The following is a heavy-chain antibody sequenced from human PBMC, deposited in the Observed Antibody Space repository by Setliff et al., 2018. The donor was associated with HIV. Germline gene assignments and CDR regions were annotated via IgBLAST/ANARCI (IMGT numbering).Heavy chain of an antibody. J-gene: IGHJ5*02. Sequence: PGGSLRLSCAASGFLFHTYWMSWVRQAPGKGLEWVANIKEDGSEKYYVDSVKGRFTISRDNAKNSLYLQMSSLRAEDTAVYYCARSGGPTFDPWGQGTLVTVSS. CDR2: IKEDGSEK. CDR1: GFLFHTYW. D-gene: IGHD3-16*01. V-gene: IGHV3-7*05. CDR3: ARSGGPTFDP.